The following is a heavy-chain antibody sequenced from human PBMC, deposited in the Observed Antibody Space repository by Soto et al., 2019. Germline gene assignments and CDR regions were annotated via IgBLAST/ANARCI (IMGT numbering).Heavy chain of an antibody. Sequence: SETLSLTCTVSGGSISSYYWSWIRQPPGKGLEWIGYIYYSGSTNYNPSLKSRVTISVDTSKNQFSLKLSSVTAADTAVYYCARAPRGYSYGYFDYWGQGTLVTVSS. D-gene: IGHD5-18*01. CDR1: GGSISSYY. J-gene: IGHJ4*02. CDR2: IYYSGST. V-gene: IGHV4-59*01. CDR3: ARAPRGYSYGYFDY.